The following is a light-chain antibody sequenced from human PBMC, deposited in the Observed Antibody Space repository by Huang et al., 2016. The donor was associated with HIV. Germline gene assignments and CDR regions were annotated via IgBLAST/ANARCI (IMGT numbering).Light chain of an antibody. J-gene: IGKJ3*01. CDR3: QQRSNWPPFT. CDR1: QSVGSY. Sequence: EIVLTQSPATLSLSPGERATLSCRASQSVGSYLAWYQQKPGQAPMLLLYDASNRATGIPARFSGSGSGTDFTLTISSLEPEDFAVYYCQQRSNWPPFTFGPGTKVDIK. CDR2: DAS. V-gene: IGKV3-11*01.